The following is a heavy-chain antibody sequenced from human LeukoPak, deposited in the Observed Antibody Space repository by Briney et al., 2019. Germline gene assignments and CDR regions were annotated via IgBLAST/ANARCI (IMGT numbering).Heavy chain of an antibody. Sequence: GGSLRLSCAASGFTFSSTYMSWVRQAPGKGLEWVSLVYTGGNTYHADSVKGRFTLSRDNSKNTVYLQMNSLRVEDTAMYYCATISDLLYYFDSWGQGTLVTVSS. CDR3: ATISDLLYYFDS. CDR2: VYTGGNT. V-gene: IGHV3-66*01. J-gene: IGHJ4*02. CDR1: GFTFSSTY.